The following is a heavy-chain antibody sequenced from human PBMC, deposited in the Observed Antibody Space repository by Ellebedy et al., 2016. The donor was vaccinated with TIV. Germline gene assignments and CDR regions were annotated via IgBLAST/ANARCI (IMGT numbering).Heavy chain of an antibody. D-gene: IGHD3-22*01. Sequence: PGGSLRLSCAASGLTFSSYAMSWVRQAPGKGLEWVSTISNTGSRTYYADSVEGRFIISRDNSKKTLYLQMNSRRAEDTAVYYCAKGRGGGSDSSAPRYYFDYWGLGTLVTVSS. V-gene: IGHV3-23*01. CDR3: AKGRGGGSDSSAPRYYFDY. CDR2: ISNTGSRT. CDR1: GLTFSSYA. J-gene: IGHJ4*02.